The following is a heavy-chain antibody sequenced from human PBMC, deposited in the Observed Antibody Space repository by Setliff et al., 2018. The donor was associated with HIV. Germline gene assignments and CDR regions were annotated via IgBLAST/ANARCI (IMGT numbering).Heavy chain of an antibody. Sequence: SETLSLTCAVYGESFSSYFWSWVRQPPGKGLEWIGEINHSGSTNYNPSLKSRVTISMDTSKNQFSLELSSVAAADTAVYYCATGITVAPDYWGQGSLVTVSS. CDR2: INHSGST. D-gene: IGHD6-19*01. CDR3: ATGITVAPDY. CDR1: GESFSSYF. V-gene: IGHV4-34*01. J-gene: IGHJ4*02.